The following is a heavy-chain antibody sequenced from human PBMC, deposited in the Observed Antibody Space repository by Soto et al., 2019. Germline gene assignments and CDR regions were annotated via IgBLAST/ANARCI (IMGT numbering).Heavy chain of an antibody. CDR2: ISDDGSTA. Sequence: GESLKISCAVSGFTFSAYWMHWVRQVPGKGLTWVSRISDDGSTATYADSVKGRFIISRDNAKNSLYLEMNTLRADDSGLYYCARGPRVSSTGTGAHWGRGTLVTASS. D-gene: IGHD1-1*01. CDR3: ARGPRVSSTGTGAH. J-gene: IGHJ4*02. CDR1: GFTFSAYW. V-gene: IGHV3-74*01.